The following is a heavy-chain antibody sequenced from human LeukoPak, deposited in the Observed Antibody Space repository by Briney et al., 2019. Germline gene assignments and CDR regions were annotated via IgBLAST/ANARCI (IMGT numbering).Heavy chain of an antibody. CDR3: AHGSMYQLDY. CDR2: IIGGAGGT. D-gene: IGHD2-2*01. CDR1: GFSFSSYE. V-gene: IGHV3-23*01. J-gene: IGHJ4*02. Sequence: DPGGSLRLSCLASGFSFSSYEMSWVRQAPGKGLEWVSGIIGGAGGTYYADSVKGRFTISRDNAKNTLYLQMNSLRAEDTAVYYCAHGSMYQLDYWGQGTLVTVSS.